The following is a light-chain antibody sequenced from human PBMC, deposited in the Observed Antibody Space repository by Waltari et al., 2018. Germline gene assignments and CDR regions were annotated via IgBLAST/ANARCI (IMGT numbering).Light chain of an antibody. CDR1: PSVFYSSNNKNY. J-gene: IGKJ2*01. CDR2: WAS. V-gene: IGKV4-1*01. Sequence: DIVMTQSPDSLAVSLGERATLNCKSSPSVFYSSNNKNYLAWYQQKPGQPPKLLIYWASTRESGVPDRFSGSGSGTDFTLTISSLQAEDVAVYYCQQYYSTPYTFGQGTKLEIK. CDR3: QQYYSTPYT.